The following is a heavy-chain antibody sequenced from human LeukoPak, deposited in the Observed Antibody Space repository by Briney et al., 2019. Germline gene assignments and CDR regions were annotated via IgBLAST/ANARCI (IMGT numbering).Heavy chain of an antibody. V-gene: IGHV3-21*01. CDR2: ISSSSSYT. J-gene: IGHJ3*02. D-gene: IGHD3-10*02. CDR1: GFTFSSYS. Sequence: GGSLRLSCAASGFTFSSYSMNWVRQAPGKGLEWVSSISSSSSYTYYADSVKGRFTISRDNAKNSLYLQMNSLRAEDTAVYYCARDMFGQTPPDAFDIWGQGTMVTVSS. CDR3: ARDMFGQTPPDAFDI.